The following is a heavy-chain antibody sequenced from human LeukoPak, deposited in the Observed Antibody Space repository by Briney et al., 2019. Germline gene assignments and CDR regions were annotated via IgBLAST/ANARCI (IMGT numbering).Heavy chain of an antibody. J-gene: IGHJ3*01. CDR2: IRGNGGNA. D-gene: IGHD2-2*01. V-gene: IGHV3-23*01. Sequence: PGGSLTLSCAASGFTFSTYAMNWVRQAPGKGLEWVSVIRGNGGNAYYADSVKGRFTFSTANSRNTPYLQINSLRAEDTAVYYCAKGIRTSCCNDAFDVWGQGTMVTASS. CDR3: AKGIRTSCCNDAFDV. CDR1: GFTFSTYA.